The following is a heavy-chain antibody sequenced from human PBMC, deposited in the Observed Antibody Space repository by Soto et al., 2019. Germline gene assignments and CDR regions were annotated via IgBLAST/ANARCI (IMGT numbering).Heavy chain of an antibody. CDR2: ISPYNGNT. J-gene: IGHJ4*02. D-gene: IGHD3-10*01. CDR3: ARDRANYYGSGSYYKLDY. CDR1: GYTFTSYG. V-gene: IGHV1-18*01. Sequence: ASVKVSCKASGYTFTSYGISWVRQAPGQGLEWMGRISPYNGNTNYAQKFQGRVTMTRDTSTSTVYMELSSLRSEDTAVYYCARDRANYYGSGSYYKLDYWGQGTLVTVSS.